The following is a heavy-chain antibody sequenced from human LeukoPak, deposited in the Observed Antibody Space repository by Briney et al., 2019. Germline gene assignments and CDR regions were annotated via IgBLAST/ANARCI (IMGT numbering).Heavy chain of an antibody. V-gene: IGHV3-74*01. D-gene: IGHD6-19*01. J-gene: IGHJ3*02. Sequence: GGSLRLSCAASEFTFSSFWMHWVRQAPGKGLVWVSRINSDGSGIRYADSVKGRFTISRDNAKSTLYLQMNSLRAEDTAVYYCARERRSSGWYDAFDMRGQGTMVTASS. CDR2: INSDGSGI. CDR1: EFTFSSFW. CDR3: ARERRSSGWYDAFDM.